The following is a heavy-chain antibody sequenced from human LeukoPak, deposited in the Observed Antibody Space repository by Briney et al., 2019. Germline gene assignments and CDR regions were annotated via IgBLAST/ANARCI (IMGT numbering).Heavy chain of an antibody. J-gene: IGHJ6*04. D-gene: IGHD3-10*01. CDR3: ARAPVPDYYGSGSYYKRGYYYYGMDV. Sequence: SETLSLTCAVYGGSFSGYYWSWIRQPSGKGLEWIGEINHSGSTNYNPSLKSRVTISVDTSKNQFSLKLSSVTAADTAVYYCARAPVPDYYGSGSYYKRGYYYYGMDVWGKGTTVTVSS. CDR1: GGSFSGYY. V-gene: IGHV4-34*01. CDR2: INHSGST.